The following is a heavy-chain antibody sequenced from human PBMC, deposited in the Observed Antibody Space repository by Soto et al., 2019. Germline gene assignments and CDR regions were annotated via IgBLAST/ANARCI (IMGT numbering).Heavy chain of an antibody. CDR3: TRDWGPYYFDY. D-gene: IGHD2-21*02. J-gene: IGHJ4*02. CDR1: GFTFSSYA. Sequence: EVQLLESGGGLVQPGGSVRLSCAASGFTFSSYAMSWVRQAPGKGLEWVSAISGSGGSTYYADSVKGRFTISRDNSKNTLDLQMNSLRAEDTTVYYCTRDWGPYYFDYWGQGTLVTVSS. CDR2: ISGSGGST. V-gene: IGHV3-23*01.